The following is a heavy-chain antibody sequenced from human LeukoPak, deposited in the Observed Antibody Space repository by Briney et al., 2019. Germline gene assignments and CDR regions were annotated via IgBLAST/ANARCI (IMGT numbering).Heavy chain of an antibody. Sequence: PSETLSLTCAVYGGSFSGYYWSWIRQPPGKGLEWIGEIIHSGSTNYNPSLKSRVTISVDTSKNQFSLKLSSVTAADTAVYYCARPYYYDSSGSGNYYYMDVWGKGTTVTISS. J-gene: IGHJ6*03. CDR2: IIHSGST. V-gene: IGHV4-34*12. D-gene: IGHD3-22*01. CDR1: GGSFSGYY. CDR3: ARPYYYDSSGSGNYYYMDV.